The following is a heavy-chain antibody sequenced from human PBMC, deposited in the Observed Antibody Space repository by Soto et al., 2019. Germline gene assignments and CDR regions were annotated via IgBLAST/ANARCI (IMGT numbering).Heavy chain of an antibody. J-gene: IGHJ4*02. Sequence: SVKVSCKASGGTFSSYAISWVRQAPGQGLERIGGIIPIFGTANFAKKLQGRVTMTTDTSTSTAYFELRSLRSDDTAFFFCAGRSSDCSGGNCYEFGYWGQGTLVTVSS. CDR2: IIPIFGTA. CDR3: AGRSSDCSGGNCYEFGY. V-gene: IGHV1-69*05. CDR1: GGTFSSYA. D-gene: IGHD2-15*01.